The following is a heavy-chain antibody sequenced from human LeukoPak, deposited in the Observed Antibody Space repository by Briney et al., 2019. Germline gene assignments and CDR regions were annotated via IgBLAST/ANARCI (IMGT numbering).Heavy chain of an antibody. CDR1: GGSISSYY. Sequence: PSETLSLTCTVSGGSISSYYWSWIRQPPGKGLEWIGDIYYSGRTNHNPFLKSRVTISADTSKNQFSLKLSSVTAADTAVYYCARVTYYDFWSGYFFDYWGQGTLVTVSS. D-gene: IGHD3-3*01. CDR2: IYYSGRT. J-gene: IGHJ4*02. CDR3: ARVTYYDFWSGYFFDY. V-gene: IGHV4-59*01.